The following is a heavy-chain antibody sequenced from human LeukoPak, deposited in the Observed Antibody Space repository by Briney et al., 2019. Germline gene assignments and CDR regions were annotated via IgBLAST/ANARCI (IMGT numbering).Heavy chain of an antibody. CDR1: GFTVSIDF. D-gene: IGHD2-2*01. V-gene: IGHV3-66*01. CDR3: AKAPYCNTTNCYRGYYMDV. CDR2: ISAEGYT. Sequence: GGSLRLSCAASGFTVSIDFMGWVRQTPGKGLQWLPLISAEGYTYYADTVKGRFIISRDTSKNALYLQMNSLRVEDTAVYYCAKAPYCNTTNCYRGYYMDVWGKGTTVTVSS. J-gene: IGHJ6*03.